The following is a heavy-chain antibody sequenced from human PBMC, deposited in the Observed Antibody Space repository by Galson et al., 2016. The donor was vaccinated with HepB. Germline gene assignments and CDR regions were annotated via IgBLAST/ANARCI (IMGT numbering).Heavy chain of an antibody. D-gene: IGHD4-17*01. CDR3: ARVDGDYEYFDY. Sequence: TLSLTCTVSGYSIGSGHYWGWIRQPPGKGLEWIAIIYHTGNTYYNPSLESRVTISVDTSKNQFSLKLNSVTAADTAMYYCARVDGDYEYFDYWGQGTLITVSS. V-gene: IGHV4-38-2*02. CDR2: IYHTGNT. CDR1: GYSIGSGHY. J-gene: IGHJ4*02.